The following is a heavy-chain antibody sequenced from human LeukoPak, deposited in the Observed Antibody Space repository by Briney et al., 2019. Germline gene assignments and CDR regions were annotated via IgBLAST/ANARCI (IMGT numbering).Heavy chain of an antibody. V-gene: IGHV3-23*01. CDR1: GFTFRNFE. J-gene: IGHJ2*01. CDR2: ISGNGDTT. Sequence: PGGSRRLSCAASGFTFRNFEMTWIRQAPGKGLEWVSPISGNGDTTYYADSVKGRFTISRDNSKNTLYLQMNSLRAEDTAVYYCAKGPHDRGYWYFDLWGRGTLVTVSS. CDR3: AKGPHDRGYWYFDL.